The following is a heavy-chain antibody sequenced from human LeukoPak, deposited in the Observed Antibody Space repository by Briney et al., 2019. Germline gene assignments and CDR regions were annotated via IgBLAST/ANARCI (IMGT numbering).Heavy chain of an antibody. D-gene: IGHD3-22*01. CDR3: ARAPGYYYDSSGYYPFQH. J-gene: IGHJ1*01. Sequence: PGGSLRLSCAASGFTFSSYSMNWVRQAPGKGLEWVSSISSSSSYIYYADSVKGRFTISRDNAKNSLHLQMNSLRAEDTAVYYCARAPGYYYDSSGYYPFQHWGQGTLVTVSS. CDR1: GFTFSSYS. V-gene: IGHV3-21*01. CDR2: ISSSSSYI.